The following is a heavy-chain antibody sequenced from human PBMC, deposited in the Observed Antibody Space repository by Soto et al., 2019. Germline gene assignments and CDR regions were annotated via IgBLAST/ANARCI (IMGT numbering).Heavy chain of an antibody. CDR1: NGSLTRFY. J-gene: IGHJ5*02. CDR2: IYSSGST. D-gene: IGHD2-15*01. V-gene: IGHV4-4*07. Sequence: QVQLQESGPGLVRPSETLSLICSGSNGSLTRFYWYWIRQPAGKGLEWIGRIYSSGSTNYRPSLMSRVTMTRGMFKSQVARRLTSVTAAGTAVFFCARGGSGGRDVSWGRGTMVSVSS. CDR3: ARGGSGGRDVS.